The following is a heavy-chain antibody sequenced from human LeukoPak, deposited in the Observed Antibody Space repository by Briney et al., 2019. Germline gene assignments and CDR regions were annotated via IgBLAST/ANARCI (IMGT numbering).Heavy chain of an antibody. V-gene: IGHV1-46*01. J-gene: IGHJ4*02. CDR3: ARDGDGYNYYYFDF. CDR2: INPSSART. Sequence: GASVQLSCKASGYIFTSYPMHWVRQAPGQGLEWMAIINPSSARTTYAQNFLGRITVTRDTSTNSVFMELSSLRSDDTAVYYCARDGDGYNYYYFDFWGQGALVPVSS. CDR1: GYIFTSYP. D-gene: IGHD5-24*01.